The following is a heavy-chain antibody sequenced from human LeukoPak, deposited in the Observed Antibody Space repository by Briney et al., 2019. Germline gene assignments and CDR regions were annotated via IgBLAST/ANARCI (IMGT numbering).Heavy chain of an antibody. CDR3: AKRGYSGYDPWFDP. J-gene: IGHJ5*02. Sequence: PGGSLRLSCAASGFTFSSYAMSWVRQAPGKGLEWVSATSGSGGSTYYADSVKGRFTISRDNSKNTLYLQMNSLRAEDTAVYYCAKRGYSGYDPWFDPWGQGTLVTVSS. CDR2: TSGSGGST. CDR1: GFTFSSYA. V-gene: IGHV3-23*01. D-gene: IGHD5-12*01.